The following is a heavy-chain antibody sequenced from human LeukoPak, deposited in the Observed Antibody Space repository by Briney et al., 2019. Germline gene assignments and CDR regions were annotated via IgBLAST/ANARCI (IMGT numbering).Heavy chain of an antibody. V-gene: IGHV4-59*08. CDR1: GGSISSYY. J-gene: IGHJ4*02. Sequence: SETLSLTCTVSGGSISSYYWSWIRQPPGKGLEWIGYIYYSGSTNYNPSLKSRVTISVDTSKNQFSLKLSSVTAADTAVYYCARQSAYGDHVLGGIWGQGTLVTVSS. D-gene: IGHD4-17*01. CDR2: IYYSGST. CDR3: ARQSAYGDHVLGGI.